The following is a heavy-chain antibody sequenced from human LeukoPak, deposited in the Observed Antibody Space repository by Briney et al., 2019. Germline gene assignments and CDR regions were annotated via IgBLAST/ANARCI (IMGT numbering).Heavy chain of an antibody. CDR2: IYSSGST. Sequence: PGGSLRLSCAAPGLTVSSNYMSWVRQAPGKGLEWVSLIYSSGSTYYADSVKGRFTISRDNSKNTLSLQMNSLRAEDTAVYYCARTFLSGDGYKVGYFDYWGQGTLVTVSS. CDR3: ARTFLSGDGYKVGYFDY. D-gene: IGHD5-24*01. J-gene: IGHJ4*02. V-gene: IGHV3-53*01. CDR1: GLTVSSNY.